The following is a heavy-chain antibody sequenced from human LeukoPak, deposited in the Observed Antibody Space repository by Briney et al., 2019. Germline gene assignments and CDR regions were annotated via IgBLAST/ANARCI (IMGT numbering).Heavy chain of an antibody. CDR3: AKDLQQWLVRAFDI. J-gene: IGHJ3*02. V-gene: IGHV3-11*04. D-gene: IGHD6-19*01. Sequence: GGSLRLSCAASGFTFSDYYMTWIRQAPGKGLEWLSYISSRSGSSIYYADSVKGRYTISRDNSKNTLYLQMNSLRAEDTAVYYCAKDLQQWLVRAFDIWGQGTMVTVSS. CDR1: GFTFSDYY. CDR2: ISSRSGSSI.